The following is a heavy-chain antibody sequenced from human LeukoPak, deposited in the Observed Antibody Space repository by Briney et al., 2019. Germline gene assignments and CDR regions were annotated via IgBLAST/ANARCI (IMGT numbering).Heavy chain of an antibody. J-gene: IGHJ5*02. V-gene: IGHV3-21*01. D-gene: IGHD2-21*01. CDR1: GFTFSSYS. CDR2: ISSSSSYI. Sequence: GGSLRLSCAASGFTFSSYSMNWVRQAPGKGLEWISSISSSSSYIYYADSVKGRFTISRDNAKNSLYLQMNSLRAEDTAVYYCARDVIGSSWFDPWGQGTLVTVSS. CDR3: ARDVIGSSWFDP.